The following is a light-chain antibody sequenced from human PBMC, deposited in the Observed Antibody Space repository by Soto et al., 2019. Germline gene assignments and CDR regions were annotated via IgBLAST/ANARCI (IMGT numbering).Light chain of an antibody. CDR2: DVS. V-gene: IGLV2-14*01. Sequence: QSALTQPASVSGSPGQSITISCTGTSSDVGGYNFVSWYQQLPGKAPKLIISDVSSRPSGVSDRFSGSKSGNTASLTISGLQAEDEADYYCSSYTSSSTRVFGGGTKLTVL. J-gene: IGLJ2*01. CDR3: SSYTSSSTRV. CDR1: SSDVGGYNF.